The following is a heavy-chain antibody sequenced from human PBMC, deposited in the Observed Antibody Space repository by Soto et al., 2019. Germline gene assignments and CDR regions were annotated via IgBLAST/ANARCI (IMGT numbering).Heavy chain of an antibody. CDR3: ARDNWNYVSAFDI. CDR1: GFTFSSYA. J-gene: IGHJ3*02. V-gene: IGHV3-30-3*01. CDR2: ISYDGSNK. D-gene: IGHD1-7*01. Sequence: GALRLSCAASGFTFSSYAMHWVRQAPGKGLEWVAVISYDGSNKYYADSVKGRFTISRDNSKNTLYLQMNSLRAKDTAVYYCARDNWNYVSAFDIWGQGTMVTVSS.